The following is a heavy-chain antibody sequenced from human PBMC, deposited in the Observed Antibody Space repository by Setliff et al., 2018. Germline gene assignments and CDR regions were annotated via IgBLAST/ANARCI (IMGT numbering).Heavy chain of an antibody. CDR3: ARTGTYRYFDY. CDR2: IHYSGNT. J-gene: IGHJ4*02. V-gene: IGHV4-39*01. D-gene: IGHD1-1*01. Sequence: SETLSLTCTVSGFSINSGTHFWGWIRQPPGKGLEWIGRIHYSGNTYYNASLKGRVIISVDTAQNQFSLSLSSVTAADTAVYYCARTGTYRYFDYWGQGTLVTVSS. CDR1: GFSINSGTHF.